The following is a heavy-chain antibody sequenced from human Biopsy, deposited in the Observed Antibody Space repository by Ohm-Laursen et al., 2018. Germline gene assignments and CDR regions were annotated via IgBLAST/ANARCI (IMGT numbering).Heavy chain of an antibody. J-gene: IGHJ6*02. CDR1: GYTFNAYY. V-gene: IGHV1-69*04. CDR2: IIPLLGIT. D-gene: IGHD2-2*02. Sequence: SVKVSCKASGYTFNAYYIHWMRQAPGQGLEWMGRIIPLLGITNYAQKFQGRVTISADKSTSTAYMELSSLRSEDAAVYYCAREYPEGDVWGQGTTVTVSS. CDR3: AREYPEGDV.